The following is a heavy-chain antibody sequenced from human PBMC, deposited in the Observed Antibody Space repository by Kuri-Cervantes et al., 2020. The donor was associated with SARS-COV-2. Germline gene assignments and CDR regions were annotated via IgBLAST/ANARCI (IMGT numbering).Heavy chain of an antibody. CDR2: IYSGGNT. CDR1: GFAVRNTY. V-gene: IGHV3-53*01. D-gene: IGHD5-18*01. J-gene: IGHJ4*02. Sequence: LSLTCAASGFAVRNTYMAWVRQAPGKGLECVSVIYSGGNTYYADSVKGRFTISRDSSKNTLYLQMNSLRAEDTAVYYCARAKSPNAALVPADYWGQGTLVTDSS. CDR3: ARAKSPNAALVPADY.